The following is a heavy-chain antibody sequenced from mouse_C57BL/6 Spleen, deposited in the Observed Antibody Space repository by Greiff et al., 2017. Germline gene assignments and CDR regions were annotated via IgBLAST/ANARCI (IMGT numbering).Heavy chain of an antibody. CDR1: GYTFTSYW. CDR2: IHPNSGST. Sequence: QVQLQQSGAELVKPGASVKLSCKASGYTFTSYWMHWVKQRPGQGLEWIGMIHPNSGSTNYNEKFKSKATLTVDKSSSTAYMQLSSLTSEDSAVYYGARSGTTGTNYFDYWGQGTTLTVSS. J-gene: IGHJ2*01. CDR3: ARSGTTGTNYFDY. D-gene: IGHD4-1*01. V-gene: IGHV1-64*01.